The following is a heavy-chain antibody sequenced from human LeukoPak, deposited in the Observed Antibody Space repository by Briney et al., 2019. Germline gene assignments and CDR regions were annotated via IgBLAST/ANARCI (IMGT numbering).Heavy chain of an antibody. CDR2: ISVNGENT. D-gene: IGHD6-19*01. J-gene: IGHJ4*02. CDR1: GFSVSSFG. Sequence: PGGSLRLSCAVSGFSVSSFGMSWVRQAPGKGLEWVSAISVNGENTWYADSVRGRFIISRDNSKNTLYLQLSSLRAGDTAVYYCAQGFSSGWYPYWGQGSLVSVSS. CDR3: AQGFSSGWYPY. V-gene: IGHV3-23*01.